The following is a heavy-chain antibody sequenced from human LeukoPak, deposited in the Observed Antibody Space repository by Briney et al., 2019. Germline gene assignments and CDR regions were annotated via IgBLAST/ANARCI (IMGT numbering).Heavy chain of an antibody. CDR1: GGSIGSASYY. J-gene: IGHJ4*02. CDR3: ARDLVH. CDR2: VYYSGTT. Sequence: KPSETLSLTCIVSGGSIGSASYYWGWIRQPPGKGLEWIGTVYYSGTTYYNPSLKSRVTISVDTSKNQFSLKLRSVTAADTAVYYCARDLVHWGRGTLVTVSS. V-gene: IGHV4-39*07.